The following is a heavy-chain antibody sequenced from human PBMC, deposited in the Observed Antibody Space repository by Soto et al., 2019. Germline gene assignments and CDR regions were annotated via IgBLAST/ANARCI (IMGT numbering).Heavy chain of an antibody. CDR3: ARDRLGSSWFDP. J-gene: IGHJ5*02. D-gene: IGHD3-10*01. CDR1: GATFSSYA. Sequence: GASVKVSCKASGATFSSYAISCVRQAPGQGLEWMGGLIPIFGTANYAQKFQGRVPITADESTSTDYVELSSLRSEDTAVYYCARDRLGSSWFDPWGQGTGVTVSS. CDR2: LIPIFGTA. V-gene: IGHV1-69*13.